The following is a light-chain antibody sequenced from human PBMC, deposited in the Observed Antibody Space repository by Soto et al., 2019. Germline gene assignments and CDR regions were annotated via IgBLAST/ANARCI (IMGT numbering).Light chain of an antibody. CDR2: EAS. V-gene: IGKV1-5*03. CDR1: QNINNW. CDR3: EQYRSYSKK. Sequence: DFQMTQSPSTLSASVGDRVTITCRASQNINNWLAWYQQKPGKAPKLLIYEASNLQSGVPSRLSGSGYGTEFPLTISSLQPDDFAVYPCEQYRSYSKKFGQGTKV. J-gene: IGKJ1*01.